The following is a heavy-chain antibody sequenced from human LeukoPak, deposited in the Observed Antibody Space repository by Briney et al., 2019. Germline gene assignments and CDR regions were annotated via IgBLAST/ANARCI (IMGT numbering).Heavy chain of an antibody. CDR3: ARSLNYYSGNYQLYDY. J-gene: IGHJ4*02. CDR1: GYTFTNYG. D-gene: IGHD1-26*01. Sequence: GASVKVSCKASGYTFTNYGITWVRRAPGQGLEWMGWISGYNGNTKYAQKFQGRVTMTTDTSTSTAYMELRSLRSDDTAVYYCARSLNYYSGNYQLYDYWGQGTLVTVSS. V-gene: IGHV1-18*01. CDR2: ISGYNGNT.